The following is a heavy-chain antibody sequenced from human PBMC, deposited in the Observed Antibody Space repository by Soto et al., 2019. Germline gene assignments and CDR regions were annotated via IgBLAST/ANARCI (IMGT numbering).Heavy chain of an antibody. Sequence: LRLSCGTSAFSFITYAMSWVRQAPGKGLEWVSAISGSGNSTYYADAVKGRFTISRDNSKSTLYLQMSSLRAEDTAVYYCARAFCTNGVCYYFFDYWGHGTLVTVSS. CDR2: ISGSGNST. CDR1: AFSFITYA. J-gene: IGHJ4*01. CDR3: ARAFCTNGVCYYFFDY. D-gene: IGHD2-8*01. V-gene: IGHV3-23*01.